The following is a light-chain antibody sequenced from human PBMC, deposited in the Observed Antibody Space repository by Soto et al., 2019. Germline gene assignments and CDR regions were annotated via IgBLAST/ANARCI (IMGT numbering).Light chain of an antibody. Sequence: EILLTQSPATLSLSPGERATLSCRASQSISTSSLAWYRQKPGQAPRLLMYGAFNRATGIPERFSGGGSGTDFTLTITRLEPEDFEVYYCQYYGNSPLTFGQGTKVDIK. V-gene: IGKV3-20*01. CDR1: QSISTSS. CDR3: QYYGNSPLT. CDR2: GAF. J-gene: IGKJ1*01.